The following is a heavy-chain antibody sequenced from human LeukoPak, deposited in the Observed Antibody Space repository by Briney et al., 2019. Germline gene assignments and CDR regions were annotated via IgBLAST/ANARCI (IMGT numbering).Heavy chain of an antibody. Sequence: PGGSLRLSCAASGFTFSSYAMSWVRQAPGKGLEWVSAISGSGGSTYYADSVKGRFTISRDNAKNSLYLQMNSLRAEDTALYYCAKTTRDSSGYYWDTFDIWGQGTMVTVSS. V-gene: IGHV3-23*01. J-gene: IGHJ3*02. D-gene: IGHD3-22*01. CDR1: GFTFSSYA. CDR2: ISGSGGST. CDR3: AKTTRDSSGYYWDTFDI.